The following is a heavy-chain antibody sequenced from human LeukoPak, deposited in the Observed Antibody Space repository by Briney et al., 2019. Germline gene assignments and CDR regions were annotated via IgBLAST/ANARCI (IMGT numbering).Heavy chain of an antibody. V-gene: IGHV4-4*07. CDR2: INTSGST. J-gene: IGHJ3*01. CDR1: GGSIGTYS. Sequence: SETLSLTCTVSGGSIGTYSWNWIRQSAGKGLEWIGRINTSGSTNYNPSLKSRVTMSVDTSKNQFSLKLSSVTAADTAVYYCARVGYDYGDYLGAFDFWGRGTMVSVSS. D-gene: IGHD4-17*01. CDR3: ARVGYDYGDYLGAFDF.